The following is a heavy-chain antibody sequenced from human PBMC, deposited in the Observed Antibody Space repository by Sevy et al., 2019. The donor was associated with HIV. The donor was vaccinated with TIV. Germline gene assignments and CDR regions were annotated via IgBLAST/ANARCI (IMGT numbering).Heavy chain of an antibody. D-gene: IGHD2-8*01. CDR1: GFTFSKYS. Sequence: GGSLRLSCAASGFTFSKYSMSWVRQPPGKGLEWVSTLSFGCGEINYADSVKDRFTISRVNSKSSVYLQMNNLRPEVTAVYYCAREGCTKPHDYWGQGTLVTVSS. CDR3: AREGCTKPHDY. V-gene: IGHV3-23*01. J-gene: IGHJ4*02. CDR2: LSFGCGEI.